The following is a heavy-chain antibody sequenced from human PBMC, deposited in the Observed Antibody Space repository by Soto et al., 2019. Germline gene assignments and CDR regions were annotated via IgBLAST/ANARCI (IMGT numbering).Heavy chain of an antibody. Sequence: SLRLSCAASGFTFSSYGMHWVRQAPGKGLEWVAVISYDGSNKYYADSVKGRFTISRDNSKNTLYLQMNSLRAEDTAVYYCAKDWSGYQLLRYYYYGMDVWGQGTTVTVSS. CDR2: ISYDGSNK. CDR3: AKDWSGYQLLRYYYYGMDV. CDR1: GFTFSSYG. D-gene: IGHD2-2*01. J-gene: IGHJ6*02. V-gene: IGHV3-30*18.